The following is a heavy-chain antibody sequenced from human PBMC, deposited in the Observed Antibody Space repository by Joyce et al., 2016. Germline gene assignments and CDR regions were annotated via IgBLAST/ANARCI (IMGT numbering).Heavy chain of an antibody. CDR1: GFMFSGYW. CDR3: AREARMQLTYYYFGLDV. CDR2: KNQDGSEK. Sequence: EVQLVESGGRLVQPGGSLRLSCAASGFMFSGYWVIWVRQDTGKGREGVDNKNQDGSEKNYVDSVKGRFTISRDNAKKSLYLQMNSLRAEDTAVYYCAREARMQLTYYYFGLDVWGQGTTVVVSS. V-gene: IGHV3-7*01. D-gene: IGHD5-18*01. J-gene: IGHJ6*02.